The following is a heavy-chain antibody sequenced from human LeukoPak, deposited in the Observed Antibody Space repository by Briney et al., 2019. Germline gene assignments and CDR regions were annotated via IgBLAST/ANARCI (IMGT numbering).Heavy chain of an antibody. CDR3: ARHIGDKLGDYSWFDP. J-gene: IGHJ5*02. CDR2: IYPGDSDT. V-gene: IGHV5-51*01. D-gene: IGHD3-16*01. Sequence: GESLKISRKGSGYSFTSYWIGWVRQMPGKGLEWMGIIYPGDSDTRYSPSFQGQVTISADKSISTAYLQWSSLKASDTAMYYCARHIGDKLGDYSWFDPWGQGTLVTVSS. CDR1: GYSFTSYW.